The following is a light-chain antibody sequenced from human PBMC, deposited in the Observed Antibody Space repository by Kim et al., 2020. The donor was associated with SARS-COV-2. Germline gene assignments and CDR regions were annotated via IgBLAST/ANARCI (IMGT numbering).Light chain of an antibody. Sequence: KTVTISCTRSSGSIASNYVQWYQQRPGSAPTTVIYEDNQRPSGVPDRFSGSIDSSSNSASLTISGLKTKDEADYYCQSYDSSNHVVFGGGTQLTVL. CDR2: EDN. V-gene: IGLV6-57*03. J-gene: IGLJ2*01. CDR1: SGSIASNY. CDR3: QSYDSSNHVV.